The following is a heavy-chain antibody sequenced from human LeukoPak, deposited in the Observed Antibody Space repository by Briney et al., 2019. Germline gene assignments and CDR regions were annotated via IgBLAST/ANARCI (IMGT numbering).Heavy chain of an antibody. D-gene: IGHD2-15*01. J-gene: IGHJ6*03. V-gene: IGHV3-30*02. CDR1: GFTFSNHG. CDR3: ARGRRYCSGGSCYSKANYYYYYMDV. Sequence: HPGGSLRLSCVASGFTFSNHGMHWVRQAPGKGLEWLAFIQYDRKTEYNTDSVKGRFTISRDNSKNTLYLQINSLRAEDTAVYYCARGRRYCSGGSCYSKANYYYYYMDVWGKGTTVTISS. CDR2: IQYDRKTE.